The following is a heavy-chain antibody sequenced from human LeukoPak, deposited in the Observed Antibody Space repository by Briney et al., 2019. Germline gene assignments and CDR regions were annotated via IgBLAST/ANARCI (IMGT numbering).Heavy chain of an antibody. CDR3: ARGITMVRGVIIGH. V-gene: IGHV7-4-1*02. D-gene: IGHD3-10*01. Sequence: ASVKVSCKASGYTFTSYAMNWVRQAPGQGLEWMGWINNNTGNPTYAQGFTGRFVFSLDTSVSTAYLQISSLKAEDTAVYYCARGITMVRGVIIGHWGQGTLVTVSS. CDR2: INNNTGNP. J-gene: IGHJ4*02. CDR1: GYTFTSYA.